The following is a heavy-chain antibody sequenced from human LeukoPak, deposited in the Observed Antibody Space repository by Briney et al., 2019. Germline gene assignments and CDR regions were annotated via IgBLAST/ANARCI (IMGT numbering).Heavy chain of an antibody. CDR2: ISYDGSNK. CDR3: AKDLPPYSYNHRGIDY. Sequence: GGSLRLSCAASGFTFSSYGMHWVRQAPGKGLEWVAVISYDGSNKYYADSVKGRFTISRDNSKNTLYLQMNSLRAEDTAVYYCAKDLPPYSYNHRGIDYWGQGTLVTVSS. J-gene: IGHJ4*02. D-gene: IGHD5-18*01. V-gene: IGHV3-30*18. CDR1: GFTFSSYG.